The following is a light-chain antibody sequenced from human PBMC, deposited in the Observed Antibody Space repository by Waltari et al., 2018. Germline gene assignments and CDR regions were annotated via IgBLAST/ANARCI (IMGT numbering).Light chain of an antibody. CDR3: AAWDDSLNGPL. CDR1: SSNIGSNT. CDR2: SHN. J-gene: IGLJ3*02. Sequence: QSVLTQPPSASGTPGQRVTISCSGSSSNIGSNTVNWYQQLPGTAPKLLIYSHNQRPSGVPDRCSGSKSGTSASRAISGLQSEDEADYYCAAWDDSLNGPLFGGGTKLTVL. V-gene: IGLV1-44*01.